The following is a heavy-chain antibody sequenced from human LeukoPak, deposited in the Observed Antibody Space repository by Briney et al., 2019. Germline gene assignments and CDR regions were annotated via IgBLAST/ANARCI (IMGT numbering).Heavy chain of an antibody. V-gene: IGHV3-43*01. CDR2: ISWDGGAT. Sequence: GGSLRLSCAASGFTFDDYTMHWVRQAPGKGLEWVSVISWDGGATYYADSVKGRFTISRDNAKNTVHLQMNSLRVEDTAIYFCAGAYSAYDPFDYWGQGILVTVSS. CDR3: AGAYSAYDPFDY. J-gene: IGHJ4*02. CDR1: GFTFDDYT. D-gene: IGHD5-12*01.